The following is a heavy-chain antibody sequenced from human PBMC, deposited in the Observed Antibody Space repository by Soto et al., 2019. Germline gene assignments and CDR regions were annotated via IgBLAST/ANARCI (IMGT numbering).Heavy chain of an antibody. CDR2: ISCCGGST. D-gene: IGHD6-19*01. J-gene: IGHJ4*02. Sequence: EVHLLESGGGVVQPGGSLRLSCVASGFNFKQFAMSWVRQAPVEGLEWVSGISCCGGSTSYADSVKGRFSIARDDSTNTLSLQMNNPRVEDTTQYYCAKADGEQWLLPHLDKWGQGTLVTVS. CDR3: AKADGEQWLLPHLDK. CDR1: GFNFKQFA. V-gene: IGHV3-23*01.